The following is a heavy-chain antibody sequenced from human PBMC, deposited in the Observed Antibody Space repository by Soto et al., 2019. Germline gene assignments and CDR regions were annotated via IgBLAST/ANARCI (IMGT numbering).Heavy chain of an antibody. CDR3: ARDGKYIVGATDY. V-gene: IGHV3-21*01. D-gene: IGHD1-26*01. Sequence: GGSLRLSCAASGFTFSSYSMNWVRQAPGKGLEWVSSISSSSSYIYYADSVKGRFTISRDNAKNSLYLQMNSLRAEDTAVYYCARDGKYIVGATDYWGQGTLVTVSS. J-gene: IGHJ4*02. CDR2: ISSSSSYI. CDR1: GFTFSSYS.